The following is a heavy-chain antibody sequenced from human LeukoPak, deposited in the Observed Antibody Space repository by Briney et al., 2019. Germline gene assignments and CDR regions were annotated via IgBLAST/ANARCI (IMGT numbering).Heavy chain of an antibody. CDR3: ARGDGIVVVTANYYMDV. J-gene: IGHJ6*03. CDR2: INHSGST. D-gene: IGHD2-21*02. CDR1: GGSFSGYY. V-gene: IGHV4-34*01. Sequence: SETLSLTCAVYGGSFSGYYWSWIRQPPGKGLEWIGEINHSGSTNYNPSLKSRVTISVDTSKNQFSLKLSSVTAADTAVYYCARGDGIVVVTANYYMDVWGKGTTVTVS.